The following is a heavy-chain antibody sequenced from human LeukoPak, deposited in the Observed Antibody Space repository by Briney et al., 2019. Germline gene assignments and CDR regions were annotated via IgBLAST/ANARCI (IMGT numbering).Heavy chain of an antibody. V-gene: IGHV3-23*01. CDR1: GFTFSNYG. J-gene: IGHJ4*02. Sequence: GGSLRLSCAASGFTFSNYGMSWLRQAPGKGLEWVSAISGSGGSTYYADSVKGRFTISRDNSKNTLYLQMNSLRVEDTAIYYCAKVKWSSSGALDYWGQGTLVSVSS. CDR3: AKVKWSSSGALDY. D-gene: IGHD6-25*01. CDR2: ISGSGGST.